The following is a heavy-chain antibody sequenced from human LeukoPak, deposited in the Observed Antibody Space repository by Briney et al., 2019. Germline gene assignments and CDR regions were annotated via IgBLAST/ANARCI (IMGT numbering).Heavy chain of an antibody. CDR3: ASSYSSTLLDY. CDR2: IYYSGST. D-gene: IGHD6-13*01. CDR1: GGSISSYY. Sequence: SEALSLTCTVSGGSISSYYWSWIRQPPGKGLEWIGYIYYSGSTNYNPSLKSRVTISVDTSKNQFSLKLSSVTAADTAVYYCASSYSSTLLDYWGQGTLVTVSS. V-gene: IGHV4-59*01. J-gene: IGHJ4*02.